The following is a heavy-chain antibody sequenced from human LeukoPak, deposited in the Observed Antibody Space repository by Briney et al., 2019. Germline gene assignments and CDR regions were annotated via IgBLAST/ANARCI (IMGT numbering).Heavy chain of an antibody. CDR2: ISNTGSTM. Sequence: GGSLRLSCAASRFTLSDYYMTWIRHAPGEGLEWVSYISNTGSTMYYADSVKGRFTISRDNAKNSLYLQRNSLRAEETAVYYCARVYRSGGSIDYWGQGTLVTVSS. CDR1: RFTLSDYY. CDR3: ARVYRSGGSIDY. J-gene: IGHJ4*02. V-gene: IGHV3-11*04. D-gene: IGHD2-15*01.